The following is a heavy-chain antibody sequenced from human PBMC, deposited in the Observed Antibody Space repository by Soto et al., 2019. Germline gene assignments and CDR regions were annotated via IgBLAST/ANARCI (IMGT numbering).Heavy chain of an antibody. CDR3: ARAPSSTSCYDY. Sequence: SETLSLTCTVSGGSISSGGYYWSWIRQHPGKGLEWIGYMSNSGSTYYNPSLKSQFTISVDTSKNQFSLNLGSVTAADTAVYYCARAPSSTSCYDYWGQGTLVTVSS. J-gene: IGHJ4*02. CDR1: GGSISSGGYY. V-gene: IGHV4-31*01. CDR2: MSNSGST. D-gene: IGHD2-2*01.